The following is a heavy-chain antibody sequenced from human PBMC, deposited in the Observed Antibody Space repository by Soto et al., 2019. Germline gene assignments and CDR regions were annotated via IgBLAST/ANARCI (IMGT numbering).Heavy chain of an antibody. D-gene: IGHD3-10*01. V-gene: IGHV4-34*01. CDR1: GGSFSDYY. CDR2: INHSGST. CDR3: AREVPSRYFDL. J-gene: IGHJ2*01. Sequence: QVRLQQWGAGLLKPSETLPLTCAVYGGSFSDYYWSWFRLPPGKGLEWIGEINHSGSTNYNPSLKSRVTISVDTSKNQFSLKLNSVTAADTAVYYCAREVPSRYFDLWGRGTPVTVSS.